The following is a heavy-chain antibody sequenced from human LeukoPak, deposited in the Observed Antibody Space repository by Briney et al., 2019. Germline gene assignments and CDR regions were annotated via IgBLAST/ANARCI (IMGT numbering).Heavy chain of an antibody. J-gene: IGHJ6*02. CDR3: ARPANNWNFRYGLDV. D-gene: IGHD1-7*01. V-gene: IGHV3-11*01. CDR2: ISNTGGTI. Sequence: GGSLRLSCVGSGFIFSNYYMNWIRQAPGKGLEWVSYISNTGGTIIYADSVKGRFTISRDNAENALYLQMSSLRVEDTAVDYCARPANNWNFRYGLDVWGQGTTVAVSS. CDR1: GFIFSNYY.